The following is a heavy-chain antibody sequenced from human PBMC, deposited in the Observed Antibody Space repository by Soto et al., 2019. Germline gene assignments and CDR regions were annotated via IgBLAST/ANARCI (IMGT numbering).Heavy chain of an antibody. CDR2: ISAYNGNT. J-gene: IGHJ5*02. CDR3: ARDRRGIVVVPAANAWFDP. D-gene: IGHD2-2*01. CDR1: GYTFTSYG. V-gene: IGHV1-18*04. Sequence: QVQLVQSGAEVKKPGASVKVSCKASGYTFTSYGISWVRQAPGQGLEWMGWISAYNGNTNYAQKLQGRVTMTTDTSTSTAYMELRSLGADDTAVYYWARDRRGIVVVPAANAWFDPWGQGTLVTVSS.